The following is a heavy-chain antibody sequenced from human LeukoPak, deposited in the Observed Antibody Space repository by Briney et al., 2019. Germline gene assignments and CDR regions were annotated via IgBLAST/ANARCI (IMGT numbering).Heavy chain of an antibody. Sequence: ASVKVSCKASGYTFTGYYMHWVRQAPGQGLEWMGWINPNSGGTNYAQKFQGRVTMTRDMSTSTVYMELSSLRSEDTAVYYCARGSGTDPPVDYWGQGTLVTVSS. CDR1: GYTFTGYY. CDR3: ARGSGTDPPVDY. J-gene: IGHJ4*02. D-gene: IGHD1-26*01. CDR2: INPNSGGT. V-gene: IGHV1-2*02.